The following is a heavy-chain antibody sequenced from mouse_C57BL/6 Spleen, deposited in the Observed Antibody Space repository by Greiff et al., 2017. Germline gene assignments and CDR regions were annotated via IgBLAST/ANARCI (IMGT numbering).Heavy chain of an antibody. CDR2: ISGGGGNT. Sequence: EVQRVESGGGLVKPGGSLKLSCAASGFTFSSYTMSWVRQTPEKRLEWVATISGGGGNTYYPDSVKGRFTISRDNAKNTLYLQMSSLRSEDTALYYCARHNYSNYVWFAYWGQGTLVTVSA. V-gene: IGHV5-9*01. D-gene: IGHD2-5*01. J-gene: IGHJ3*01. CDR1: GFTFSSYT. CDR3: ARHNYSNYVWFAY.